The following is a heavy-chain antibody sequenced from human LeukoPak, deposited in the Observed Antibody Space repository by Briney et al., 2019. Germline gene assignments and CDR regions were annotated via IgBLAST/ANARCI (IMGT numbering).Heavy chain of an antibody. V-gene: IGHV3-21*01. D-gene: IGHD2-8*01. CDR3: ASRRCSNGICPFEY. CDR2: ISSGGHSI. CDR1: GLTFTSTS. J-gene: IGHJ4*02. Sequence: GGSLRLSCVASGLTFTSTSMNWVRQAPGKGLEWVSSISSGGHSIYYPDSVRGRFTISRDNARKSVFLQMSSLNAEDTAVYYCASRRCSNGICPFEYWGQGTLVTVST.